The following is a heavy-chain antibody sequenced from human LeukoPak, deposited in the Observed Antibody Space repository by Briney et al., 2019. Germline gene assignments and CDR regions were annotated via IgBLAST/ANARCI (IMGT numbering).Heavy chain of an antibody. CDR1: GGSFSGYY. Sequence: SETLSLTCTVYGGSFSGYYWSWIRQPPGKGLEWIGEINQSGSTNYNLSLKSRVTISVDTSKNQFSLKLSSVTAADTAVYYCARDELRYGSGSYYRIFDYWGQGTLVTVSS. CDR3: ARDELRYGSGSYYRIFDY. D-gene: IGHD3-10*01. J-gene: IGHJ4*02. V-gene: IGHV4-34*01. CDR2: INQSGST.